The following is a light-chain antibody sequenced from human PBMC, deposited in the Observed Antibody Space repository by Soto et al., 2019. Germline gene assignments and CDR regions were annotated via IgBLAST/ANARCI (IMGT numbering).Light chain of an antibody. V-gene: IGKV3-15*01. J-gene: IGKJ3*01. CDR3: QQYNNWPPMFT. CDR1: QSISSN. Sequence: EIVLTQSPATLSVSPGERATRSCRASQSISSNLAWYQQKPGQAPRLLIYGASTRAAGIPARFGGSGSGTEFTLTISSLQSEDFAVYYCQQYNNWPPMFTFGPGTKVDIK. CDR2: GAS.